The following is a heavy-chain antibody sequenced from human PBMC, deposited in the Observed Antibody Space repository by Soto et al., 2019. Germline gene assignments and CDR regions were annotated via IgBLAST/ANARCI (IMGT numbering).Heavy chain of an antibody. J-gene: IGHJ4*02. CDR1: GFTVSSNY. D-gene: IGHD3-9*01. Sequence: EVQLVESGGGLVQPGGSLRLSCAASGFTVSSNYMSWVRQAPGKGLEWVSVIYSGGSTYYADSVKGRFTISRDNSKKTLYLQMNSLRAEDTAVYYCARDRVILTGSDYWGQGTLVTVSS. CDR3: ARDRVILTGSDY. V-gene: IGHV3-66*01. CDR2: IYSGGST.